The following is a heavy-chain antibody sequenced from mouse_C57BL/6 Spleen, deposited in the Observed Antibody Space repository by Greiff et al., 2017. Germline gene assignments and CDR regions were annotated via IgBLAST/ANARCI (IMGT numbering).Heavy chain of an antibody. CDR2: ISSGSSTI. CDR3: ARTLNWFDY. V-gene: IGHV5-17*01. D-gene: IGHD4-1*01. Sequence: EVNVVESGGGLVKPGGSLKLSCAASGFTLSDYGMHWVRQAPEKGLEWVAYISSGSSTIYYADKVKGRFTISRDNAKNTLFLQMTSLRSEDTAMYYCARTLNWFDYWGQGTTLTVSS. J-gene: IGHJ2*01. CDR1: GFTLSDYG.